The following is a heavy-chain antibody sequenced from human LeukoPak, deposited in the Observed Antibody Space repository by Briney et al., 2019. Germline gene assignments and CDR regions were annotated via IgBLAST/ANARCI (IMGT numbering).Heavy chain of an antibody. D-gene: IGHD4-17*01. CDR1: GGSIINHY. CDR2: IIYTGST. J-gene: IGHJ3*02. CDR3: ARDLDGDYTTPPVAFDI. Sequence: PSEALSLTCTVSGGSIINHYWSWIRQPPGKTLEWIGYIIYTGSTNYNPSLQSRVTLSVDTSKNQFSLKLTSVTTADSAMYYCARDLDGDYTTPPVAFDIWGQGTMVTVSS. V-gene: IGHV4-59*11.